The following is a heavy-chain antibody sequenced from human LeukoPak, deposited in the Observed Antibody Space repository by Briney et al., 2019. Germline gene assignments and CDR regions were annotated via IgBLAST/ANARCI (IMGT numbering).Heavy chain of an antibody. Sequence: SETLSLTCTVSGGSISSGGYYWSWIRQHPGKGLEWIGYIYYSGSTNYNPSLKSRVTISVDTSKNQFSLKLSSVTAADTAVYYCARVIVGATFVGWYFDLWGRGTLVTVSS. D-gene: IGHD1-26*01. CDR1: GGSISSGGYY. CDR3: ARVIVGATFVGWYFDL. CDR2: IYYSGST. J-gene: IGHJ2*01. V-gene: IGHV4-61*08.